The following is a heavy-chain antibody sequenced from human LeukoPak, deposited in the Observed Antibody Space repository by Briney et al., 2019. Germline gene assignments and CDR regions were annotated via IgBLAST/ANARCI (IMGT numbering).Heavy chain of an antibody. CDR1: GYTFTSYG. Sequence: EASVKVSCKASGYTFTSYGISWVRQAPGQGLEWMGWISAYKGNTNYAQKLQGRITMTTDTSTSTAYMELRSLRSDDTAAYYCARVWLGVTYAFDIWGQGTMVTVSS. D-gene: IGHD6-19*01. CDR3: ARVWLGVTYAFDI. CDR2: ISAYKGNT. J-gene: IGHJ3*02. V-gene: IGHV1-18*01.